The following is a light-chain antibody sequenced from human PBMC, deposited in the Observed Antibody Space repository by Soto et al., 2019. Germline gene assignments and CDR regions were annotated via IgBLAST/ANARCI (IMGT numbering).Light chain of an antibody. CDR1: KLGHKY. CDR2: EDT. J-gene: IGLJ2*01. CDR3: QAWDTSTVV. Sequence: SYELTQPPSVSVSPGQTATITCSGDKLGHKYACWYQQKPGQSPVLVIYEDTKRPSGIPERFSGSNSGNTATLTISGTQAMDEADYYRQAWDTSTVVFGGGTKLTVL. V-gene: IGLV3-1*01.